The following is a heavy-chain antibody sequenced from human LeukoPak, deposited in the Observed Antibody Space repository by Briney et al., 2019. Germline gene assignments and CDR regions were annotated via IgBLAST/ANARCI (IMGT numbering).Heavy chain of an antibody. CDR1: GFTFSSYA. Sequence: PGRSLRLSCAASGFTFSSYAMHWVRQAPGKGLEWVAVISYDGSNKYYADSVEGRFTISRDNSKNTLYLQMNSLRAEDTAVYYCARGGYNYYDSSGYHFYFDYWGQGTLVTVSS. D-gene: IGHD3-22*01. V-gene: IGHV3-30*01. CDR3: ARGGYNYYDSSGYHFYFDY. CDR2: ISYDGSNK. J-gene: IGHJ4*02.